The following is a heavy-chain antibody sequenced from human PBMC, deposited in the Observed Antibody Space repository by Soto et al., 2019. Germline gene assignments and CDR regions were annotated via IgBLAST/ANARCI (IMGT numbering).Heavy chain of an antibody. J-gene: IGHJ3*02. D-gene: IGHD3-16*01. V-gene: IGHV3-33*01. CDR2: IFYDGTEK. CDR1: GFTFRQCG. CDR3: VRGWGSLIHLSCLDI. Sequence: QVQLVESGGGVFQPGTSLRLSCAASGFTFRQCGMHWVRQAPGKGLDWVAVIFYDGTEKYYADSVKGRFTISRDNPGNMVYLQMNSLRAEDTAVYYCVRGWGSLIHLSCLDIWGQGTTVVVSS.